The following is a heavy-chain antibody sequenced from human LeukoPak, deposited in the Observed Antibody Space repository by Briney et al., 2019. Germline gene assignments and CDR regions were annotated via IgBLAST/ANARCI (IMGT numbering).Heavy chain of an antibody. V-gene: IGHV4-38-2*02. D-gene: IGHD2-15*01. CDR3: ASERYCSGGSCYPNWFDP. CDR2: IYHSGST. CDR1: GYSISSGYY. Sequence: SETLSLTCTVSGYSISSGYYRGWIRQPPGKGLEWIGSIYHSGSTYYNPSLKSRVTISVDTSKNQFSLKLSSVTAADTAVYYCASERYCSGGSCYPNWFDPWGQGTLVTVSS. J-gene: IGHJ5*02.